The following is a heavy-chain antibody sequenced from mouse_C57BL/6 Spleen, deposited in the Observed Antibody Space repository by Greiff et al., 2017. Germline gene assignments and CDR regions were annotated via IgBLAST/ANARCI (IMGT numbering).Heavy chain of an antibody. CDR3: ARWLPYAMDY. CDR2: INYDGSST. V-gene: IGHV5-16*01. CDR1: GFTFSDYY. D-gene: IGHD2-2*01. Sequence: EVQRVESEGGLVQPGSSMKLSCTASGFTFSDYYMAWVRQVPEKGLEWVANINYDGSSTYYLDSLKSRFIISRDNAKNILYLQMSSLKSEDTATYYCARWLPYAMDYWGQGTSVTVSS. J-gene: IGHJ4*01.